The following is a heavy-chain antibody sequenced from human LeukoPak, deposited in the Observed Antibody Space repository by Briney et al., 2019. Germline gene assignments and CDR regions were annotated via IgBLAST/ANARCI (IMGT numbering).Heavy chain of an antibody. J-gene: IGHJ4*02. CDR2: ISGSGGTT. Sequence: GGSLRVSCAASGFTFSNYAMNWVRQAPGKGLEWVSGISGSGGTTYYADSVKGRFTISRDNSKNTLYLQMNSPRGEDTAVYYCAKGSRTIVVVIAPNFDYWGQGTLVTVSS. CDR3: AKGSRTIVVVIAPNFDY. CDR1: GFTFSNYA. V-gene: IGHV3-23*01. D-gene: IGHD3-22*01.